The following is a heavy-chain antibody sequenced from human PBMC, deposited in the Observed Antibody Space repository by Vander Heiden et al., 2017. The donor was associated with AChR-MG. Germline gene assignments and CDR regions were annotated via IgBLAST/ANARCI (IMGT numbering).Heavy chain of an antibody. CDR1: GDPISSYY. Sequence: VQLQESGPGLVKPSETLSLTCSVSGDPISSYYCNWTRQPPGKGLEWIGHIYFSGSANYNPSPSLKSRVTISRDTSKNQCSLKLTSVTAADTAVYYCARGQVGATALFEYWGQGTLGPVSS. CDR3: ARGQVGATALFEY. J-gene: IGHJ4*02. V-gene: IGHV4-59*01. D-gene: IGHD1-26*01. CDR2: IYFSGSA.